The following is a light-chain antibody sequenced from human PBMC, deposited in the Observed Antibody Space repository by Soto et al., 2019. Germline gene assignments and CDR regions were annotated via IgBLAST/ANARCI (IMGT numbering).Light chain of an antibody. J-gene: IGLJ1*01. CDR1: SSNIGSNS. CDR3: AAYDDSLDGQV. V-gene: IGLV1-44*01. CDR2: NIN. Sequence: QSVLPQIHSVSGTPGQRVTISWSGGSSNIGSNSVHWYQQLPGSAPKLLIYNINERPSGVPDRFSGSKSGTSASLAISGLQSEDEADYYCAAYDDSLDGQVFGTGTKVTVL.